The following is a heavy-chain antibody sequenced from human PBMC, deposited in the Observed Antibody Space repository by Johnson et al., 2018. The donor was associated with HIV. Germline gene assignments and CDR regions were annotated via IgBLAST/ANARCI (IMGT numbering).Heavy chain of an antibody. D-gene: IGHD2-15*01. CDR2: INWNGGST. V-gene: IGHV3-20*04. J-gene: IGHJ3*02. Sequence: VQLVESGGGLVQPGRSLRLSCAASGFTFDDYAMHWVRQAPGKGLEWVSGINWNGGSTGYADSVKGRFTIARDNAKSSLYLQMNSLRAEDTALYYCARVVVVVATVRVGAFDIWGQGTM. CDR3: ARVVVVVATVRVGAFDI. CDR1: GFTFDDYA.